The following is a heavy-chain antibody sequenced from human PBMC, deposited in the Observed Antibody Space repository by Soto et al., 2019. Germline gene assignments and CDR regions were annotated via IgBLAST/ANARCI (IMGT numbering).Heavy chain of an antibody. CDR3: ARRSSGSYYAAFDV. CDR2: IHGSGETT. CDR1: GFTFSTYP. D-gene: IGHD1-26*01. V-gene: IGHV3-23*01. Sequence: EQLLESGGGLVQPGGSLRLSCAASGFTFSTYPMTWVRQAPGKGLEWVSSIHGSGETTYYAESVKGRFIISRDNSKNTLFLQMDSLGVDDTAVYFCARRSSGSYYAAFDVWGQGTMVTVSS. J-gene: IGHJ3*01.